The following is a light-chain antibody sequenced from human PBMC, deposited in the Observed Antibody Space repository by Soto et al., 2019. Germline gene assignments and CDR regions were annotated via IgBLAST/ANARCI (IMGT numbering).Light chain of an antibody. Sequence: ERVMTQSPATLSVSPGKRATLSCRASQSVHSNLAWYQQKPGQAPRLLIYGASTRATGIPARFSGSGSGTEFTLTINNLQSEDFALYYCQQYNNWPVTFGGGTKVEIK. CDR2: GAS. J-gene: IGKJ4*01. CDR1: QSVHSN. CDR3: QQYNNWPVT. V-gene: IGKV3-15*01.